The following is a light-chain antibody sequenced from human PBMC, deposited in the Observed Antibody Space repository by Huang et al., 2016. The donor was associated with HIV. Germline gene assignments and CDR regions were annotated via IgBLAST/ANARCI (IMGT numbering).Light chain of an antibody. CDR2: DAS. J-gene: IGKJ3*01. CDR3: QQRTNSIFT. CDR1: QSVTTY. Sequence: EIVLTQSPATLSLSPGEGATLSCRASQSVTTYLDWYQVKPGQAPRLLIYDASTRATGIPARFSGSGSATDFTLTISNIEPEDFAVYYCQQRTNSIFTFGPGTKVDIK. V-gene: IGKV3-11*01.